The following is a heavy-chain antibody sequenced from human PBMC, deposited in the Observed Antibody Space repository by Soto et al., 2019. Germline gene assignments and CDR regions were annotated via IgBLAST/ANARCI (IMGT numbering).Heavy chain of an antibody. CDR1: GFTFSSYA. D-gene: IGHD3-22*01. Sequence: EVQLLESGGGLVQPGGSLRLSCAASGFTFSSYAVSWVRQAPGKGLEWVSAISGSGGSTYYADSVKGRFTISRDNSKNTLYLQMNSLRAEDTAVYYCAKDYYYDSSGYPLDYWGQGTLVTVSS. V-gene: IGHV3-23*01. CDR2: ISGSGGST. CDR3: AKDYYYDSSGYPLDY. J-gene: IGHJ4*02.